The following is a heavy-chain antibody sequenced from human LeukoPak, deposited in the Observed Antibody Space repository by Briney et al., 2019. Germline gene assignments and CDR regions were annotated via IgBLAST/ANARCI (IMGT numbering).Heavy chain of an antibody. Sequence: PSETLSLTCAVYGGSFSGYYWSWVRQPPGKGLEWIGEINHSGSTNYNPSLKSRVTISVDTSKNQFSLKLSSVTAADTAVYYCARESRWYSGSYYSRYFDLWGRGTLVTVSS. V-gene: IGHV4-34*01. D-gene: IGHD1-26*01. J-gene: IGHJ2*01. CDR2: INHSGST. CDR3: ARESRWYSGSYYSRYFDL. CDR1: GGSFSGYY.